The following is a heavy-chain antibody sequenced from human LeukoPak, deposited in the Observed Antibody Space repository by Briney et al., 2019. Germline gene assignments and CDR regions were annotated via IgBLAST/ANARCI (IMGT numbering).Heavy chain of an antibody. D-gene: IGHD3-3*01. CDR2: INPSGGST. J-gene: IGHJ4*02. V-gene: IGHV1-46*01. Sequence: ASVKVSCKASGYTFTSYYMHWVRQAPGQGLEWMGIINPSGGSTSYAQKFQGRVTMTRDMSTSTVYVELSSLRSEDTAVYYCARIFWSGFETDDYWGQGTLVTVSS. CDR1: GYTFTSYY. CDR3: ARIFWSGFETDDY.